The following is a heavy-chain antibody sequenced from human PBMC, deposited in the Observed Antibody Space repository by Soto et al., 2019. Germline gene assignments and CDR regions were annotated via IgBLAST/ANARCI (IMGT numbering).Heavy chain of an antibody. J-gene: IGHJ4*02. D-gene: IGHD6-19*01. V-gene: IGHV3-21*01. CDR3: ARDSLGSSFEY. CDR1: GFTRITFD. Sequence: GGSPRLSCNASGFTRITFDSHRVLQAPGKGLEWVSSITSSRSSKYYADSVKGRFTVSRDNSKNTFYLQMNSLRAEDTAVYYCARDSLGSSFEYWGQGTLVIGSS. CDR2: ITSSRSSK.